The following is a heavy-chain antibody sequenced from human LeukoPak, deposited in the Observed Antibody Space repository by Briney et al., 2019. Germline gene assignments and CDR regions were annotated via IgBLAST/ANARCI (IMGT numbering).Heavy chain of an antibody. CDR2: ISGSGGSK. J-gene: IGHJ6*02. V-gene: IGHV3-23*01. Sequence: GGSLTLSCAASGFTFSSYAMNWVRQAPGKGLEWVSTISGSGGSKRYADSVEGRFTISRDNSKNTVYLQMNSLRAEDTAIYYCAKLTSASGAYGVDVWGQGTTVTVSS. CDR1: GFTFSSYA. CDR3: AKLTSASGAYGVDV. D-gene: IGHD3-10*01.